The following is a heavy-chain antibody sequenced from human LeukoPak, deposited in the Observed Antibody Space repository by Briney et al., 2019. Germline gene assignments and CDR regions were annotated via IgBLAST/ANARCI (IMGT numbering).Heavy chain of an antibody. Sequence: GGSLRLSCAVSGITLSNYGMSWVRQAPGKGMEWVAGISGSGGATTYADAVKGRFSISRDSPKNTLYLHMSSLRADDTAVYFCAKRGVVIRVILVGFHKEAYYFDSWGQGALVTVSS. D-gene: IGHD3-22*01. CDR2: ISGSGGAT. CDR3: AKRGVVIRVILVGFHKEAYYFDS. J-gene: IGHJ4*02. CDR1: GITLSNYG. V-gene: IGHV3-23*01.